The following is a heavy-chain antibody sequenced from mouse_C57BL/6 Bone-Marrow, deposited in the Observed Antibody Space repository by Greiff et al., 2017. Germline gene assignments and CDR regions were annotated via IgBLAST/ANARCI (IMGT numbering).Heavy chain of an antibody. CDR2: ISNLAYSI. J-gene: IGHJ4*01. D-gene: IGHD3-2*02. CDR1: GFTFSDYG. CDR3: ARRGQLRPLYYAMDY. V-gene: IGHV5-15*01. Sequence: EVKLVESGGGLVQPGGSLKLSCAASGFTFSDYGMAWVRQAPRKGPEWVAFISNLAYSIYYADTVTGRFTISRENAKNTRYLEMSSLRSEDTAMYYCARRGQLRPLYYAMDYWGQGTSVTVSS.